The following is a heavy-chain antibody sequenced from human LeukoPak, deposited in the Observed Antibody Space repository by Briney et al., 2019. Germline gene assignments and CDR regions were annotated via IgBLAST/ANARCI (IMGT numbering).Heavy chain of an antibody. Sequence: SETLSLTYTVSGASVSSGNYYWSWIRQPPGKGLEWIGYIYYGGSPNYNPSLKSRVTMSIDASKQQVSLKLSSVTAADTAVYYCARNAGATVTTLFDLWGRGTLVTVSS. CDR1: GASVSSGNYY. CDR2: IYYGGSP. J-gene: IGHJ2*01. D-gene: IGHD4-17*01. CDR3: ARNAGATVTTLFDL. V-gene: IGHV4-61*01.